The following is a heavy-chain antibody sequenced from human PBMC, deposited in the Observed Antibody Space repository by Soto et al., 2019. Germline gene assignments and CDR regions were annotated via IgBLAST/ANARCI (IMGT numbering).Heavy chain of an antibody. V-gene: IGHV3-11*01. J-gene: IGHJ4*02. Sequence: GGSLRLSCAASGFTFSDYYMSWIRQAPGKGLEWVSYIGSSDNIIYYADSVKGRFTISRDNAKNSLYLQMNSLRAEDTAVYYCARDLGYYESSGYFDYWGQGPLVTVYS. CDR1: GFTFSDYY. CDR3: ARDLGYYESSGYFDY. CDR2: IGSSDNII. D-gene: IGHD3-22*01.